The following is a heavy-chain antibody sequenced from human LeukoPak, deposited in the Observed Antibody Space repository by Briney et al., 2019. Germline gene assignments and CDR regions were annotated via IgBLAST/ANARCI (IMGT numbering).Heavy chain of an antibody. CDR1: GGSFSGYY. CDR2: INHSGST. J-gene: IGHJ3*02. V-gene: IGHV4-34*01. CDR3: ASRPRGNAIDI. Sequence: SETLSLTCAVYGGSFSGYYWSWIRQPPGKGLEWIGEINHSGSTNYNPSLKSRVTISVDTSKNQFSLNLSSVTAADTALYYCASRPRGNAIDIWGQGTMVTVSS.